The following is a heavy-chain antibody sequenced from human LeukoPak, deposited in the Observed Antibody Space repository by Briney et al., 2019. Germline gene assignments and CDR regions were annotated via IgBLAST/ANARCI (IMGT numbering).Heavy chain of an antibody. Sequence: GASVMVSCKTSGYIFTNHGISWVRQAPGQGLEWMGWISGYNGNTNYVQKFRGRITMTTDTSTSTAYLQLRSLSSDDTALYYCARDLSLGRHDDGEPFDSWGQGTLVTVSS. J-gene: IGHJ4*02. CDR1: GYIFTNHG. D-gene: IGHD4-17*01. V-gene: IGHV1-18*01. CDR2: ISGYNGNT. CDR3: ARDLSLGRHDDGEPFDS.